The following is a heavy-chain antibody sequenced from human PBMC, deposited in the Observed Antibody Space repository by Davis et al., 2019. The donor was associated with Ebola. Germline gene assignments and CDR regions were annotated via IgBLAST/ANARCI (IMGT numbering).Heavy chain of an antibody. Sequence: AASVKVSCKASGYTFTTYTINWVRQAPGQGLEWMGWINTNTGSPTYAQGYTGRFVFSLDTSVSTAYLQISSLKASDTAMYFCARHGLEGGVLWFGEPKPRYYHGMDVWGQGTTVIVSS. D-gene: IGHD3-10*01. CDR2: INTNTGSP. CDR3: ARHGLEGGVLWFGEPKPRYYHGMDV. J-gene: IGHJ6*02. CDR1: GYTFTTYT. V-gene: IGHV7-4-1*02.